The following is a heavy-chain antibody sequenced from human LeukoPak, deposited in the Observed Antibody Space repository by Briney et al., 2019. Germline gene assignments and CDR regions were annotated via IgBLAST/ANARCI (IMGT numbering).Heavy chain of an antibody. Sequence: SETLSLTCTVSGGSISSYYWSWIRQPAGKGLEWIGRIYTSGSTNYNPSLKSRVTMSVDTSKNQFSLKLSSVTAADTAVYYCARGVAAAGTILYYYYMDVWGKGTTVTVSS. CDR1: GGSISSYY. D-gene: IGHD6-13*01. V-gene: IGHV4-4*07. J-gene: IGHJ6*03. CDR3: ARGVAAAGTILYYYYMDV. CDR2: IYTSGST.